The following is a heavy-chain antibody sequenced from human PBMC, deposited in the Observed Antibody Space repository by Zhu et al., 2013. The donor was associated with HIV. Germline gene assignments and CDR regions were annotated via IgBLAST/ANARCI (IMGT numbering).Heavy chain of an antibody. D-gene: IGHD6-13*01. CDR1: GYTFTGYY. CDR2: INPNSGGT. J-gene: IGHJ5*02. Sequence: VQLVQSGAEVKKPGASVKVSCKASGYTFTGYYIHWVRQAPGQGLEWMGWINPNSGGTNYAQKFQGRVTMTRDTSISTAYMELSRLRSDDTAVYYCAKVPHRQQLGNWFDPWGQGTLVTVSS. CDR3: AKVPHRQQLGNWFDP. V-gene: IGHV1-2*02.